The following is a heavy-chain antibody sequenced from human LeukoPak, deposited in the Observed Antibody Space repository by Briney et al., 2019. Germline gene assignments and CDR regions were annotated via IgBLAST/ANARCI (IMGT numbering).Heavy chain of an antibody. CDR1: GFTFSSYS. D-gene: IGHD5-24*01. J-gene: IGHJ4*02. CDR2: ISSSSSYI. Sequence: GGSLRLSCAASGFTFSSYSMNWVRQAPGKGLEWVSSISSSSSYIYYADSVKGRFTISRDNAKNSLYLQMNSLRAEDTAVYYCARDSKEMATIHWSQGTLVTVSS. V-gene: IGHV3-21*01. CDR3: ARDSKEMATIH.